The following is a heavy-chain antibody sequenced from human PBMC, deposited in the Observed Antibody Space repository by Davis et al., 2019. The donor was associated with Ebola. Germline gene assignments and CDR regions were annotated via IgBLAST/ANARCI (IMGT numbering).Heavy chain of an antibody. D-gene: IGHD3-3*01. J-gene: IGHJ3*01. CDR2: ISSSGGSSK. CDR1: GFSFNSHS. V-gene: IGHV3-48*02. CDR3: ARGRRPTYDFLSGQELNAFDF. Sequence: GESLKISCAASGFSFNSHSMNWVRQAPGKGLEWVSHISSSGGSSKYYAESMKGRFTISRDNAKNSLYLQMNSLRDEDTAVYYCARGRRPTYDFLSGQELNAFDFWGQGTMVTVSS.